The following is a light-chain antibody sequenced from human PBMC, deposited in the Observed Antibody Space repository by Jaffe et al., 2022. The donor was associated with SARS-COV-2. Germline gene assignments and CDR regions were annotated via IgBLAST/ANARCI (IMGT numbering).Light chain of an antibody. CDR1: MSDIGGYNY. J-gene: IGLJ3*02. V-gene: IGLV2-11*01. Sequence: QSALTQPRSVSGSPGQSVAISCTGSMSDIGGYNYVSWYQQHPGKAPKLMIHDVTKRPSGVPDRFSGSKSGSTASLTISGLQAEDEADYYCCSYAGSYNWVFGGGTKVTVL. CDR3: CSYAGSYNWV. CDR2: DVT.